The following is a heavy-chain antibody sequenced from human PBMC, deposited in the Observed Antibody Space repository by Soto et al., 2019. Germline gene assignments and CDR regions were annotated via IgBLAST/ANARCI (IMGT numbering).Heavy chain of an antibody. CDR3: ARGFGHTSSWYFDL. V-gene: IGHV4-4*02. J-gene: IGHJ4*02. CDR1: GGSITSNNW. D-gene: IGHD6-13*01. CDR2: IYYSGNT. Sequence: QVQLQESGPGLVKPSGTLSLTCAVSGGSITSNNWWSWVRQPPGKGLEWIGEIYYSGNTNYNPSLRGRVSKSVDKSQNQFSLWLTSVTATDTAVYYCARGFGHTSSWYFDLWGQGILITVSS.